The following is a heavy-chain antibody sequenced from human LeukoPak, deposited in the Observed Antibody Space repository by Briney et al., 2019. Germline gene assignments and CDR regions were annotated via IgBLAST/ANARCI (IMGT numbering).Heavy chain of an antibody. CDR1: GFTFSTYA. D-gene: IGHD2-2*01. J-gene: IGHJ4*02. CDR2: ISYDGGNK. CDR3: ARDHGTYCSSTSCYPGDY. Sequence: GGSLRLSCAASGFTFSTYAMHWVRQAPGKGLEWVAVISYDGGNKYYADSVKGRFTISRDNSKNTLYLQMNSLRAEDTAVYYCARDHGTYCSSTSCYPGDYWGQGTLVTVSS. V-gene: IGHV3-30*04.